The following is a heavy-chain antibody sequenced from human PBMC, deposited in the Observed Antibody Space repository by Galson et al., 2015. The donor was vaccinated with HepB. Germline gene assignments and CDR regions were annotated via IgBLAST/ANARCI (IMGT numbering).Heavy chain of an antibody. D-gene: IGHD6-13*01. J-gene: IGHJ6*02. Sequence: SLRLSCAASGFTFSGSAMHWVRQASGKGLEWVGRIRSKANSYATAYAASVKGRFTISRDDSKNTAYLQINSLNTEDTAVYYCSTNRQYSSSWHPLSVQDYYGMDVWGQGTTVTVSS. CDR2: IRSKANSYAT. V-gene: IGHV3-73*01. CDR1: GFTFSGSA. CDR3: STNRQYSSSWHPLSVQDYYGMDV.